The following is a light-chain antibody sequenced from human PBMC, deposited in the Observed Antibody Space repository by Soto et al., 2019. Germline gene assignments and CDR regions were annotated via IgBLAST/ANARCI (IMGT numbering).Light chain of an antibody. V-gene: IGLV2-14*01. J-gene: IGLJ1*01. CDR2: DVS. CDR3: SSYTSSSTLLYV. Sequence: QSALTQPASVSGSPGQSITISCTGTSSDVGGYNYVSWYQQHPGKAPKLMIYDVSNRRSGVSNRFSGSKSGNTASLTISGLQAEDEADYYCSSYTSSSTLLYVFGTVTKVTVL. CDR1: SSDVGGYNY.